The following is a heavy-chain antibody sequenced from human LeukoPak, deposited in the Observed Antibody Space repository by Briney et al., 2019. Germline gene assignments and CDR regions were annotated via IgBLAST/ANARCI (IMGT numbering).Heavy chain of an antibody. V-gene: IGHV4-34*09. J-gene: IGHJ4*02. Sequence: SETLSLTCAVYGGSFSGYYWSWIRQPPGKGLEWIGEINHSGSTNYNPSLKSRGTMSVDTSQNQFSLRLSFVTAADTAVYYCARLLVRGALYYFDNWGQGTLVTVSS. CDR1: GGSFSGYY. CDR3: ARLLVRGALYYFDN. D-gene: IGHD3-10*01. CDR2: INHSGST.